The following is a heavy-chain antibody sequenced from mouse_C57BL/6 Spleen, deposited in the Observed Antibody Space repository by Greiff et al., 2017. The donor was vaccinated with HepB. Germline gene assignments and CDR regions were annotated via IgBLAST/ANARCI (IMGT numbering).Heavy chain of an antibody. Sequence: VKLQESGPGLVQPSQSLSITCTVSGFSLTSYGVHWVRQSPGKGLEWLGVIWSGGSTDYNAAFISRLSISKDNSKSQVFFKMNSLQADDTAIYYCALIYYGNYVGLAYWGQGTLVTVSA. D-gene: IGHD2-1*01. CDR2: IWSGGST. J-gene: IGHJ3*01. CDR1: GFSLTSYG. CDR3: ALIYYGNYVGLAY. V-gene: IGHV2-2*01.